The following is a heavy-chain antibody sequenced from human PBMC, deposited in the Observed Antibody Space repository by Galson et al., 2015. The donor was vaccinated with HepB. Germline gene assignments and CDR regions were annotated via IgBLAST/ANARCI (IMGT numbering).Heavy chain of an antibody. Sequence: ETLSLTCTVSGGSISSSSTYYWGWIRQPPGKGLEWIGTISYSGSTYYNPSLKSRVTISVDTSKNQFSLYMTSVTAADTAIYFCARDVNAYAGGGGMDVWGQGATVTVS. D-gene: IGHD3-16*01. CDR3: ARDVNAYAGGGGMDV. V-gene: IGHV4-39*07. J-gene: IGHJ6*02. CDR1: GGSISSSSTYY. CDR2: ISYSGST.